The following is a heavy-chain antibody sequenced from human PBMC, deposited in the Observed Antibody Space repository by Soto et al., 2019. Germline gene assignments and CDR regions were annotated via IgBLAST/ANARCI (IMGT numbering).Heavy chain of an antibody. D-gene: IGHD2-15*01. CDR1: GYSFRTHG. CDR3: ARDRGYCNSSGCFRNWFDP. Sequence: QVQLVQSGAEVKTPGASVKVSCRASGYSFRTHGISWVRQAPGQGLEWMGWISTYDDKTNFPQKFQGRITMTTDTSMSTAYMELRSLRSDDTAVYFCARDRGYCNSSGCFRNWFDPWGQGTLVTVSS. CDR2: ISTYDDKT. V-gene: IGHV1-18*01. J-gene: IGHJ5*02.